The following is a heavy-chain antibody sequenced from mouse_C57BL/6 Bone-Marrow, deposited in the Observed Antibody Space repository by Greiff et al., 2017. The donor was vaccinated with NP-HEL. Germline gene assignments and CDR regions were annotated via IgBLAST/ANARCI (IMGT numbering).Heavy chain of an antibody. V-gene: IGHV7-1*01. CDR1: GFTFSDFY. Sequence: EVKLVESGGGLVQSGRSLRLSCATSGFTFSDFYMEWVRQAPGKGLEWIAASRNKANDYTTEYSASVKGRFIVSRDTSQSILYLQMNALRAEDTAIYYCARESSGSFDYWGQGTTLTVSS. CDR3: ARESSGSFDY. D-gene: IGHD6-1*01. J-gene: IGHJ2*01. CDR2: SRNKANDYTT.